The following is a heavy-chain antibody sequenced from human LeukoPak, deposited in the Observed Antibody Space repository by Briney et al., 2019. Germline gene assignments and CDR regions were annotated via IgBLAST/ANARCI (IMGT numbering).Heavy chain of an antibody. V-gene: IGHV4-30-2*01. CDR2: IYHSGST. Sequence: SQTLSLTCAVSGGSISSGGYSWSWIRQPPGKGLEWIGYIYHSGSTYYNPSLKSRVTISVDTSKNQFSLRLSSVTAADTAVYYCARGVATGTPYYYYYYMDVWGKGTTVTVSS. J-gene: IGHJ6*03. D-gene: IGHD1-1*01. CDR3: ARGVATGTPYYYYYYMDV. CDR1: GGSISSGGYS.